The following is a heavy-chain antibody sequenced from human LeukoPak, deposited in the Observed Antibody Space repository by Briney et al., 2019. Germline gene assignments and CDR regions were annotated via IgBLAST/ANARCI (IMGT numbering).Heavy chain of an antibody. D-gene: IGHD5-12*01. V-gene: IGHV3-74*01. J-gene: IGHJ4*02. Sequence: GGSLRLSCAASGFTFSSYRMHWVRQAPGKGLVWVSRINSDGSSTSYADSVKGRFTISRDNAKNTLYLQMNSLRAEDTAVYYCAREGGYSGYDPDYWGQGTLVTVSS. CDR1: GFTFSSYR. CDR2: INSDGSST. CDR3: AREGGYSGYDPDY.